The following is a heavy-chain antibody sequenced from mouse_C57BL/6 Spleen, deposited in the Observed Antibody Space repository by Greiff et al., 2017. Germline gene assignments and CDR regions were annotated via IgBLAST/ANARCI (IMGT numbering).Heavy chain of an antibody. Sequence: QVQLQQSGAELVRPGTSVKVSCKASGYAFTNYLIEWVKQRPGQGLEWIGVINPGSGGPNFNEKFKGKATLTADKSSSTAYMQLSSLTSEDSAVYFGARGITTFSYTEGFDDWGQGTTRTVSS. CDR1: GYAFTNYL. CDR3: ARGITTFSYTEGFDD. D-gene: IGHD1-1*01. J-gene: IGHJ2*01. CDR2: INPGSGGP. V-gene: IGHV1-54*01.